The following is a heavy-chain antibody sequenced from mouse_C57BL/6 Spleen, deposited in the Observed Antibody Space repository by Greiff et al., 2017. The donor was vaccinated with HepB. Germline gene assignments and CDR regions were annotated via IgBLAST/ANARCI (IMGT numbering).Heavy chain of an antibody. Sequence: VQLQQPGAELVRPGSSVKLSCKASGYTFTSYWMHWVKQRPIQGLEWIGNIDPSDSETHYNQKFKDKATLTVDKSSSTAYMQLSSLTSEDSAVYYCARTSYYYGSSPYYFDYWGQGTTLTVSS. J-gene: IGHJ2*01. V-gene: IGHV1-52*01. CDR3: ARTSYYYGSSPYYFDY. CDR2: IDPSDSET. D-gene: IGHD1-1*01. CDR1: GYTFTSYW.